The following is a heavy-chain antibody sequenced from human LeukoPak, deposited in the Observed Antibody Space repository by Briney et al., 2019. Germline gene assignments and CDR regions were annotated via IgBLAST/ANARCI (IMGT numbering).Heavy chain of an antibody. CDR3: ARASTTVTEFDY. V-gene: IGHV3-30*04. Sequence: GGSLRLSCAASGFTFSSYAMSWVRQAPGKGLEWVAVISYDGSNKYYADSVKGRFTISRDNSKNTLYLQMNSLRAEDTAVYYCARASTTVTEFDYWGQGTLVTVSS. D-gene: IGHD4-11*01. CDR1: GFTFSSYA. J-gene: IGHJ4*02. CDR2: ISYDGSNK.